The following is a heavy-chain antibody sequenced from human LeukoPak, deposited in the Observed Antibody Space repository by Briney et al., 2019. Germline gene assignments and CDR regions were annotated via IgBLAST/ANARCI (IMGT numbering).Heavy chain of an antibody. CDR1: GFTFHTSA. CDR2: IVLGSGNT. Sequence: SVKVSCKASGFTFHTSAMQWVRQARGQRLEWIGWIVLGSGNTVYSHKFHDRVIITRDMSTSTVYMELDSLGSEDAAVYYCAAQRGASLHDFWSTRLFDPWGQGTLVTVSS. J-gene: IGHJ5*02. CDR3: AAQRGASLHDFWSTRLFDP. D-gene: IGHD3-3*01. V-gene: IGHV1-58*02.